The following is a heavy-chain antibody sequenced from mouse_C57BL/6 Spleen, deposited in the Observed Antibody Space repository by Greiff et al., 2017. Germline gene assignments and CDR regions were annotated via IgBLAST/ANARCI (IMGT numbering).Heavy chain of an antibody. J-gene: IGHJ3*01. D-gene: IGHD2-4*01. CDR3: TTDYDYFAY. CDR1: GFNIKDDY. V-gene: IGHV14-4*01. Sequence: EVQLQQSGAELVRPGASVKLSCTASGFNIKDDYMHWVKQRPEQGLEWIGWIDPENGDTEYASKFQGKATITADTSSNTAYLQLSSLTSEDTAVYDCTTDYDYFAYWGQGTLVTVSA. CDR2: IDPENGDT.